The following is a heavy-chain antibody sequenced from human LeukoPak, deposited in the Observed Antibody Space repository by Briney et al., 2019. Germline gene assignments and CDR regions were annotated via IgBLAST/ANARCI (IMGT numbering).Heavy chain of an antibody. CDR1: GLTSTNAW. CDR2: IYDRSST. Sequence: TGGSLRLSCAASGLTSTNAWMSWVRQAPGKGLEWVSVIYDRSSTYYADAVKGRFTISRDNSKNTLYLQMNSLRADDTAVYYCAREASGSYFHDWGQGTLVTVSS. D-gene: IGHD1-26*01. CDR3: AREASGSYFHD. V-gene: IGHV3-53*01. J-gene: IGHJ4*02.